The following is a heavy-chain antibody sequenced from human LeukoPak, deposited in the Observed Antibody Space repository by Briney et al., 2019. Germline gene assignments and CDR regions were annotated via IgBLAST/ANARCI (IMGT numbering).Heavy chain of an antibody. Sequence: GGSLRLSCAASGFTFSSYSMNWVRQAPGKGLEWVSSISSSDTYIYHADSVKGRFTISRDNAKNSLYLQMNSLRVEDTAVYYCARGGTYHDYWNGGNVDYWGQGTLVTVSS. CDR2: ISSSDTYI. D-gene: IGHD3/OR15-3a*01. CDR1: GFTFSSYS. CDR3: ARGGTYHDYWNGGNVDY. J-gene: IGHJ4*02. V-gene: IGHV3-21*01.